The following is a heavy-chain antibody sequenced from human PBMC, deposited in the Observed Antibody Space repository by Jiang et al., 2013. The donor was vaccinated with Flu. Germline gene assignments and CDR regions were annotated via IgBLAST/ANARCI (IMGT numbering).Heavy chain of an antibody. J-gene: IGHJ4*02. Sequence: QLVESGEALVQPGGSLRLSCAASGFTFSSYAMSWVRQAPGKGLEWVSAISGSGGSTYYADSVKGRFTISRDNSKNTLYLQMNSLRAEDTAVYYCAKQAGLRYFDWLPTPLEYYFDYWGPGNPGHRLL. D-gene: IGHD3-9*01. V-gene: IGHV3-23*04. CDR2: ISGSGGST. CDR3: AKQAGLRYFDWLPTPLEYYFDY. CDR1: GFTFSSYA.